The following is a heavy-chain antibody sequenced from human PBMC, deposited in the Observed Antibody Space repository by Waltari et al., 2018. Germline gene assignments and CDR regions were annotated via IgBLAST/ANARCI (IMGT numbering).Heavy chain of an antibody. CDR1: GFTFSSYA. J-gene: IGHJ4*02. Sequence: EVQLLESGGGLVQPGGSLSLSCAASGFTFSSYAMSWVRPAPGKGLEWVSAISGSGGSTYYADSVKGRFTISRDNSKNTLYLQMNSLRAEDTAVYYCAKASKWLRPSILDYWGQGTLVTVSS. CDR2: ISGSGGST. D-gene: IGHD5-12*01. V-gene: IGHV3-23*01. CDR3: AKASKWLRPSILDY.